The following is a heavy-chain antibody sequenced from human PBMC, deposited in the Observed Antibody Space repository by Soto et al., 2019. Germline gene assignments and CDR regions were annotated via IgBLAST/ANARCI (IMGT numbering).Heavy chain of an antibody. CDR2: ISGNGATT. J-gene: IGHJ4*02. V-gene: IGHV3-23*01. Sequence: EVALLESGGGLVQPGGSLRLSCVVSGVAFSFYSMSWVRQAPGKGLEWVASISGNGATTYYASSGNGRFTFSRDNSKNTVHLQMNSLRGEDTAVYYCAKDRGGFTSGWEFFDFWGQGTLGTVSS. CDR1: GVAFSFYS. D-gene: IGHD6-19*01. CDR3: AKDRGGFTSGWEFFDF.